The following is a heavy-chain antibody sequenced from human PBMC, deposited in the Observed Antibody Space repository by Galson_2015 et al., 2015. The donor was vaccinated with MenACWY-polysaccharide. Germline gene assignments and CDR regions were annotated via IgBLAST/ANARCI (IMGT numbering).Heavy chain of an antibody. D-gene: IGHD6-13*01. CDR2: ISESGRNI. CDR1: GFTFSIYV. Sequence: SLRLSCAASGFTFSIYVMTWVRQAPGKGLEWVSTISESGRNIFYADSVKGRFTISRDNSKNTLYLQMNSLRAEDTAIYYCAKRLVAAGIGLSWGQGTLVTVSS. CDR3: AKRLVAAGIGLS. J-gene: IGHJ4*02. V-gene: IGHV3-23*01.